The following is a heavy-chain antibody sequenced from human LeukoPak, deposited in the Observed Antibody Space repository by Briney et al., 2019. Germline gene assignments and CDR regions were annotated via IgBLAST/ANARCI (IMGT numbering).Heavy chain of an antibody. J-gene: IGHJ4*02. CDR3: ARRNAAAEKCFDY. CDR1: GGSISSSSYY. D-gene: IGHD6-13*01. V-gene: IGHV4-39*01. Sequence: SETLSLTCTVSGGSISSSSYYWGWSRQPPGKGLEWIGSIYYSGSTYYNPSLKSRVTISVDTSKNQFSLKLSSVTAADTAAYYCARRNAAAEKCFDYWGQGTLITVSS. CDR2: IYYSGST.